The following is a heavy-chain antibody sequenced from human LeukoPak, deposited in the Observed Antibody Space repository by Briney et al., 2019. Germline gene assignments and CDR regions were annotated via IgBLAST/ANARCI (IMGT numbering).Heavy chain of an antibody. J-gene: IGHJ6*02. D-gene: IGHD5-24*01. CDR1: GFTFSSYA. CDR3: AREQMYYYGMDV. CDR2: ISYDGSNK. Sequence: GGSLRLSCAASGFTFSSYAMHWVRQAPGKGLEWVAVISYDGSNKYYADSVKGRFTISRDNSKNTLYLQMNSLRAEDTAVYYCAREQMYYYGMDVWGQGTLVTVSS. V-gene: IGHV3-30-3*01.